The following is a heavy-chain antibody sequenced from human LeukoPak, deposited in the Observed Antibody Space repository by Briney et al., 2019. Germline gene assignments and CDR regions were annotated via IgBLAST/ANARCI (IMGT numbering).Heavy chain of an antibody. D-gene: IGHD1-20*01. V-gene: IGHV4-4*02. J-gene: IGHJ6*03. CDR3: ARGSISGTRIYYYYYLDV. CDR1: DYSITNSW. CDR2: IFHRGIP. Sequence: PSGTLSLTCAVSDYSITNSWWSWVRQSPGMRLEWIGQIFHRGIPNYNPSLKSRVTMSIDKSNNQVSLKMNSVTAADTAVYYCARGSISGTRIYYYYYLDVWGKGTTVTISS.